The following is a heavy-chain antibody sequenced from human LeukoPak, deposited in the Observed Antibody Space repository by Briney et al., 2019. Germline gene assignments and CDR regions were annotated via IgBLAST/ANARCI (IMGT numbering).Heavy chain of an antibody. Sequence: TLSLTCAVSGGSISSGGYSWSWILQPPGKGLEWIGYIYHSGSTYYNPSLKSRVTISVDRSKNQFSLKLSSVTAADTAVYYSARGERYFDGENYFDYWGQGTLVTVSS. CDR2: IYHSGST. CDR1: GGSISSGGYS. J-gene: IGHJ4*02. D-gene: IGHD3-9*01. V-gene: IGHV4-30-2*01. CDR3: ARGERYFDGENYFDY.